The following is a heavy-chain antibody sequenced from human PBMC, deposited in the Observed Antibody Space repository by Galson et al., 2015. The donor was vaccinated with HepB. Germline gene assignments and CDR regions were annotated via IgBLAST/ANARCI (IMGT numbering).Heavy chain of an antibody. CDR3: TRDPDRDGYNWGYYYYYGMDV. D-gene: IGHD5-24*01. CDR1: GFTFNKYT. V-gene: IGHV3-21*01. CDR2: ISSSRTYI. J-gene: IGHJ6*02. Sequence: SLRLSCAASGFTFNKYTMNWVRQAPGKGLEWVSSISSSRTYIYYADSVKGRFPISRDNAKNSLYLQMNSLRAEDTAVYYCTRDPDRDGYNWGYYYYYGMDVWGQGTTVTVSS.